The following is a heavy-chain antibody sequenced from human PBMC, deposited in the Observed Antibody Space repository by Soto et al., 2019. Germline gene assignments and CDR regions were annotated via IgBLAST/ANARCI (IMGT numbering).Heavy chain of an antibody. CDR3: ARDRERDAWYEDY. D-gene: IGHD6-13*01. V-gene: IGHV3-23*01. J-gene: IGHJ4*02. CDR2: ISGRDDST. Sequence: PGGSLRLSCVASGFSFSSYAMSWVRQAPGKGLEWVSVISGRDDSTYYADSVKGRFTISRDNSKNTLYLQMNSLRAEDTAVYYCARDRERDAWYEDYWGQGTLVTVSS. CDR1: GFSFSSYA.